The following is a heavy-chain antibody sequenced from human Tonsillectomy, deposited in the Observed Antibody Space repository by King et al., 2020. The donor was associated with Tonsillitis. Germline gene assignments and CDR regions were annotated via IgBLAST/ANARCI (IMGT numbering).Heavy chain of an antibody. CDR2: XXXXXXXX. Sequence: VQLVESGGGLVQPGGSLRLSCAASGFTFSSYWMTWVXQAPGKGXXWXXXXXXXXXXXXXXXFVXGRFTISRDNTKNSLYLQMNSLRAEDTAVYYCARDRPDYGGNFDGFDYWGQGTLVTVSS. J-gene: IGHJ4*02. CDR1: GFTFSSYW. V-gene: IGHV3-7*03. CDR3: ARDRPDYGGNFDGFDY. D-gene: IGHD4-23*01.